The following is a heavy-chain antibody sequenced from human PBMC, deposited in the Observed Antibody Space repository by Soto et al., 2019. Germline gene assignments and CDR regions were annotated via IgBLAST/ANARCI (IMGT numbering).Heavy chain of an antibody. CDR1: GGSISSSSYY. V-gene: IGHV4-39*01. D-gene: IGHD3-9*01. CDR3: ARLSHFLDGLYDY. CDR2: IYYSGST. Sequence: ASETLSLTCTVSGGSISSSSYYWGWIRQPPGKGLEWIGSIYYSGSTYYNPSLKSRVTISVDTSKNQFSLKLSSVTAADTAVYYCARLSHFLDGLYDYWGQGNLVTVSS. J-gene: IGHJ4*02.